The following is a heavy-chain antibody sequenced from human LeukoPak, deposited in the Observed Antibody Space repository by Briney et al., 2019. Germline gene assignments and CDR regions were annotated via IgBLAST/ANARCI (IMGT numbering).Heavy chain of an antibody. CDR2: IRTDGTA. CDR1: GFKFSIYV. J-gene: IGHJ4*02. V-gene: IGHV3-23*01. Sequence: GGSLTLSCAASGFKFSIYVMSWVRQAPGKGLEWVSLIRTDGTAYYPDSVKGRFSVFRGNSRNTLYLQINSLRADDTATYYCAKGGWVSPFEYWGQGSLVTVSS. D-gene: IGHD6-19*01. CDR3: AKGGWVSPFEY.